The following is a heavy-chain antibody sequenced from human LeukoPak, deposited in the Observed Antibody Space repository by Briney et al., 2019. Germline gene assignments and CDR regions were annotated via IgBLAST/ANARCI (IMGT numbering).Heavy chain of an antibody. CDR2: IYHSGST. V-gene: IGHV4-59*12. J-gene: IGHJ3*02. CDR1: GGSISSYY. Sequence: ASETLSLTCTVSGGSISSYYWSWIRQPPGKGLEWIGYIYHSGSTYYNPSLKSRVTISVDRSKNQFSLKLSSVTAADTAVYYCARDSYSSSSLAFDIWGQGTMVTVSS. D-gene: IGHD6-13*01. CDR3: ARDSYSSSSLAFDI.